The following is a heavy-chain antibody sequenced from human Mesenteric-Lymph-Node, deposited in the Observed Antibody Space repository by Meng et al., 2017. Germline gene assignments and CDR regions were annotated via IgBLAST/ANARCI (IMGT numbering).Heavy chain of an antibody. J-gene: IGHJ5*02. CDR2: TSGSDGST. CDR1: GFTFSSYG. CDR3: AKDGELVSVSENWFDP. D-gene: IGHD3-10*01. Sequence: GESLKISCAASGFTFSSYGMSWVRQAPGMGLEWVSSTSGSDGSTYYADSVKGRFTVSRDNSKNTLYLQMNSLRAEDTAVYYCAKDGELVSVSENWFDPWGQGTLVTVSS. V-gene: IGHV3-23*01.